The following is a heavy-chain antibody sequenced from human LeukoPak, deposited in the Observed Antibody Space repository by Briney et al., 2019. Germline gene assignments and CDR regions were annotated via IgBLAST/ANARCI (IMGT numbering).Heavy chain of an antibody. CDR1: GYTFTDYA. D-gene: IGHD3-22*01. V-gene: IGHV7-4-1*02. CDR2: VNTNTGNP. CDR3: ASCNDSSGYFAY. J-gene: IGHJ4*02. Sequence: ASVKVSCKPSGYTFTDYAINWVRQAPGQGLEYMGWVNTNTGNPTYAQGFTGRFVFSTDSSVSTAYLQITSLKADDSAIYFCASCNDSSGYFAYWGQGTLVTVSS.